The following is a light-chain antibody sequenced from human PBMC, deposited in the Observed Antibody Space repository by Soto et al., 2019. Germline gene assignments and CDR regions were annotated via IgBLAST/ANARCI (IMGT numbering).Light chain of an antibody. V-gene: IGLV4-69*02. CDR3: QTWGTGIQV. CDR2: LNSDGSH. Sequence: QPMLTQSPSASASLGASVKPTCTLSSGHSSYAIAWHQQHPEKGPRYLMKLNSDGSHTKGDGIPDRFSGSTSGAERYLIISSLQSADEADYYCQTWGTGIQVFGGGTKLTVL. CDR1: SGHSSYA. J-gene: IGLJ2*01.